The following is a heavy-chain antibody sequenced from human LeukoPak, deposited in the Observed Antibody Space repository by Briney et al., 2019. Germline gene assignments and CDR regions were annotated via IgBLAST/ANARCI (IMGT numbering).Heavy chain of an antibody. V-gene: IGHV4-4*07. CDR2: VYSSGST. Sequence: SETLSLTCTVSGGSISTYYGRWIRQPAGKGLEWIGRVYSSGSTDYNPSLNSRVPMSADTSNNQFSLKLSSVPAADTAVYSCARDCSRHSCYSNWGQGTLVTVSS. CDR1: GGSISTYY. D-gene: IGHD2-15*01. CDR3: ARDCSRHSCYSN. J-gene: IGHJ4*02.